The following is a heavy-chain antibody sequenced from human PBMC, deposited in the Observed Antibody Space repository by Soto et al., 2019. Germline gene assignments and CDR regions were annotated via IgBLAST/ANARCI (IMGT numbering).Heavy chain of an antibody. CDR2: IHHSGSS. CDR1: SFSISSSNW. J-gene: IGHJ6*03. CDR3: VWQMGFYRAV. V-gene: IGHV4-4*02. D-gene: IGHD1-26*01. Sequence: PSETLSLTCAFSSFSISSSNWWSWVRQPPGKGLEWIGEIHHSGSSNYIPSLKSRVTISVDKSKNQFSLNLSSVTAADTAVYYWVWQMGFYRAVWGKGTTLTVSS.